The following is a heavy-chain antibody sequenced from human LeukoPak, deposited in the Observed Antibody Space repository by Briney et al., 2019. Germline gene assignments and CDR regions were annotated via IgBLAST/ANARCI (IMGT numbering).Heavy chain of an antibody. Sequence: ASLKVSCKASGYTFTSYGISWVRQAPGQGLEWMGWISAYNGNTNYAQKLHGRVTMTTDTSTSTAYMQLRSLRSDDPTGSYCARDPDDYVWGSYPTGGMDVWGKGTTVTVSS. D-gene: IGHD3-16*02. CDR1: GYTFTSYG. CDR2: ISAYNGNT. CDR3: ARDPDDYVWGSYPTGGMDV. J-gene: IGHJ6*03. V-gene: IGHV1-18*01.